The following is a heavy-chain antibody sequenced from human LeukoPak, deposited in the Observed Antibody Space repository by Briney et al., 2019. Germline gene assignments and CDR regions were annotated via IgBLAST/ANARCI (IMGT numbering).Heavy chain of an antibody. J-gene: IGHJ4*02. V-gene: IGHV3-30*02. CDR1: GFTFSSYA. CDR2: IRYDGSTK. D-gene: IGHD2-2*01. Sequence: GGSLRLSCAASGFTFSSYAMNWVRQAPGKGLEWVAYIRYDGSTKYYADSVKGRFTISRDNSKNTLYLQMNSLRTEDTAVYYCAKAIPVEVPAATDYWGQGTLVTVSS. CDR3: AKAIPVEVPAATDY.